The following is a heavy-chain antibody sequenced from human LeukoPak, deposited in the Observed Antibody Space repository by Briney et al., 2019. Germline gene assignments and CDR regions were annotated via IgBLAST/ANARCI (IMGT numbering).Heavy chain of an antibody. J-gene: IGHJ4*02. D-gene: IGHD2-2*02. Sequence: TSETLSLTCAVYGGSFSGYYWSWVRQPPGKGLEWVSVMYTGGGRYYGDSVKGRFTISRDNSKNTVFLQMNSLRAEDTAVYYCARDQGYCSSTSCYTGDYFDYWGQGTLVTVSS. CDR2: MYTGGGR. V-gene: IGHV3-66*01. CDR3: ARDQGYCSSTSCYTGDYFDY. CDR1: GGSFSGYY.